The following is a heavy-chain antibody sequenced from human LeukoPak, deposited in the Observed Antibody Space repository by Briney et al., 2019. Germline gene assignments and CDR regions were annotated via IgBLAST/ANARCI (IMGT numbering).Heavy chain of an antibody. J-gene: IGHJ3*02. V-gene: IGHV3-53*01. Sequence: GGSLRLSCAASGFTVSSNYMSWVRQAPGKGLEWVSVIYTGGSTYYADSMKGRFTISRDNSKNTLYLQMNSLRAEDTAVYYCAGGSGWYAFDIWGQGTMVTVSS. CDR1: GFTVSSNY. CDR3: AGGSGWYAFDI. CDR2: IYTGGST. D-gene: IGHD6-19*01.